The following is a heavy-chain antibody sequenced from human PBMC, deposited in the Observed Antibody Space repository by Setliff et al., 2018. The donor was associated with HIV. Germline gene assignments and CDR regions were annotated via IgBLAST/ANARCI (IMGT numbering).Heavy chain of an antibody. Sequence: SETLSLTCAVSGYSISSGYYWSWIRQPPGKGLEWIGEVNHSGSSSYNPSLKSRVTISVDTSKNQFSLKLSSVTAADTAVYYCARDDSSGWHFYYYYGMDVWGQGTTVTVSS. CDR1: GYSISSGYY. J-gene: IGHJ6*02. CDR3: ARDDSSGWHFYYYYGMDV. V-gene: IGHV4-38-2*02. D-gene: IGHD6-19*01. CDR2: VNHSGSS.